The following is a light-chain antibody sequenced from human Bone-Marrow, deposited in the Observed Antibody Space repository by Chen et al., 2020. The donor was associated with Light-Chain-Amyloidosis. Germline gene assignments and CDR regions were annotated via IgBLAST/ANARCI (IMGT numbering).Light chain of an antibody. J-gene: IGLJ3*02. CDR3: QVWDRSSDRPV. CDR2: DDS. Sequence: SYVLTQPSSVSVAPGQTATIACGGNNIGSTMVHWYQQTPGQAPLLVVDDDSDRPSGIPERWSRSNSGNTATLTISRVEAGDEADYYCQVWDRSSDRPVFGGGTKLTVL. CDR1: NIGSTM. V-gene: IGLV3-21*02.